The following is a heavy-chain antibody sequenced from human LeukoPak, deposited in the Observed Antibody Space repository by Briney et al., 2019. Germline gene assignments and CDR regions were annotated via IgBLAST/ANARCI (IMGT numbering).Heavy chain of an antibody. J-gene: IGHJ4*02. CDR1: GFTFRSYA. Sequence: GGSLRLSCAASGFTFRSYAMSWVRQAPGKGLEWVSSISDSGGSTYYADSVKGRFTISRDNSKNSLYLQMNSLRDEDTAVYYCARAETWELLPFDYWGQGTLVTVSS. D-gene: IGHD1-26*01. V-gene: IGHV3-23*01. CDR2: ISDSGGST. CDR3: ARAETWELLPFDY.